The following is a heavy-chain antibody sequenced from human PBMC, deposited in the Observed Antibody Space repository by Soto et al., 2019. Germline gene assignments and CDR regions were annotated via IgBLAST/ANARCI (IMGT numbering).Heavy chain of an antibody. CDR1: GFTFSSYA. Sequence: DVQLLESGGALVQPGGSLRRSCAASGFTFSSYAMAWVRQAPGKGLEWVSKIGGRDGSTDYADAVKGRFTISRDNSKNTLHLQMSSLRGEDMAVYYCAREDSGWYGEFFQYWGQGTLVTVSS. J-gene: IGHJ1*01. CDR3: AREDSGWYGEFFQY. CDR2: IGGRDGST. V-gene: IGHV3-23*01. D-gene: IGHD6-19*01.